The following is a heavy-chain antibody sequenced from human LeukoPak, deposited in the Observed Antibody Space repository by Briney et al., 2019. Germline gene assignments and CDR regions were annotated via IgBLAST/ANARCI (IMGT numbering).Heavy chain of an antibody. J-gene: IGHJ4*02. CDR3: TRAMSGTAWVFDY. Sequence: GALRLSCAASGFTFSSYAMSWVRQAPGKGLEWVSAISGSGGSTYYADSVKGRFTISRDNSKNTLYLQMNSLRAEDTAVYYCTRAMSGTAWVFDYWGQGTLVTVSS. CDR2: ISGSGGST. CDR1: GFTFSSYA. D-gene: IGHD1-26*01. V-gene: IGHV3-23*01.